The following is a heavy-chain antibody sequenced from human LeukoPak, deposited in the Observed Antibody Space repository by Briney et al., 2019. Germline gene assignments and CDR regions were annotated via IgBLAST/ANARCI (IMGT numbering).Heavy chain of an antibody. D-gene: IGHD3-3*01. CDR3: ARDCCSGSRFDS. J-gene: IGHJ4*02. CDR2: IHYSGST. V-gene: IGHV4-39*02. Sequence: SETLSLTCTVSGGSISSSGYFWGWIRQPPGKGLDWIGSIHYSGSTYYNPSLRSRVTISVDTSKNQFSLKLSSVTAADTAVYYCARDCCSGSRFDSWGQGTLVTVSP. CDR1: GGSISSSGYF.